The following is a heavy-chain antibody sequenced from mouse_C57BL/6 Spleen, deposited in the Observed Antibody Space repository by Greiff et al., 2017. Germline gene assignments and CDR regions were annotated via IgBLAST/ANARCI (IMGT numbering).Heavy chain of an antibody. CDR3: TTRIYRSNYYATDY. CDR1: GFNIKDDY. V-gene: IGHV14-4*01. CDR2: IDPENGDT. Sequence: VQLKESGAELVRPGASVKLSCTASGFNIKDDYMHWVKQRPEQGLEWIGWIDPENGDTEYASKFQGKATITADTSSNTAYLQLSSLTSEDTAVYYCTTRIYRSNYYATDYWGQGTSVTVSS. J-gene: IGHJ4*01. D-gene: IGHD1-3*01.